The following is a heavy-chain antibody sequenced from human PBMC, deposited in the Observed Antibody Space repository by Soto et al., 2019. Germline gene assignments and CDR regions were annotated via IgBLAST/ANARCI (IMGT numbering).Heavy chain of an antibody. CDR3: ARELHSPYNWLDP. CDR2: IIPIFGTA. Sequence: ASVKVSCKASGGTFSSYSISWVRQAPGQGHEWMGGIIPIFGTANYAQKFQGRVTITADESTSTAYMELSSLRSEDTAVYYCARELHSPYNWLDPWGQGTLVTVSS. J-gene: IGHJ5*02. D-gene: IGHD4-4*01. CDR1: GGTFSSYS. V-gene: IGHV1-69*13.